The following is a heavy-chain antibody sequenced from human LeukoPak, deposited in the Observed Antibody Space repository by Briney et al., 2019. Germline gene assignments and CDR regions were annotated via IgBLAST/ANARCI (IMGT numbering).Heavy chain of an antibody. CDR2: VDPNRGGT. CDR3: ARTSFDS. J-gene: IGHJ4*02. V-gene: IGHV1-2*02. Sequence: ASVKVSCKASGYPFINYSIHWVRQAPGQGLEWMGGVDPNRGGTDYAQKFQGRVTMTRDTSIRTAYMELSSLRPDDTAVYYCARTSFDSWGQGTLVTVSS. CDR1: GYPFINYS.